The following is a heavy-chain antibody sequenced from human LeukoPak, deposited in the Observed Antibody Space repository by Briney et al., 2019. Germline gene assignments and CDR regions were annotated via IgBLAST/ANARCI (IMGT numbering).Heavy chain of an antibody. J-gene: IGHJ6*03. D-gene: IGHD6-6*01. CDR2: MNPNSGNT. CDR1: GYTFTSYD. Sequence: ASVKVSCKASGYTFTSYDINWVRQATGQGLEWMGWMNPNSGNTGYAQKFQGRVTITGNTSISTAYMELSSLRSEDAAVYYCARGVQYSKYYYYYYMDVWGKGTTVTVSS. CDR3: ARGVQYSKYYYYYYMDV. V-gene: IGHV1-8*03.